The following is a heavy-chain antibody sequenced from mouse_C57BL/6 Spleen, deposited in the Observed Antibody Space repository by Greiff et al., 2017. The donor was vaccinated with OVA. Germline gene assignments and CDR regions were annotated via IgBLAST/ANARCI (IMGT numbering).Heavy chain of an antibody. Sequence: VQLQQSGPELVKPGASVKISCKASGYTFTDYYINWVKQRPGQGLEWIGWIYPGSGNTKYNEKFKGKATLTVDTSSSTAYMQLSSLTSEDSAVYFCARSGSIYYYGSSPGYFDVWGTGTTVTVSS. CDR2: IYPGSGNT. V-gene: IGHV1-84*01. D-gene: IGHD1-1*01. J-gene: IGHJ1*03. CDR3: ARSGSIYYYGSSPGYFDV. CDR1: GYTFTDYY.